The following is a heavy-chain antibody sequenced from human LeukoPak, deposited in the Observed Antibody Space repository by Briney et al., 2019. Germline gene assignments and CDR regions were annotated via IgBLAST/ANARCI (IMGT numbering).Heavy chain of an antibody. CDR3: ARGTLYSSSWLNWFDP. CDR1: GGSSTRYY. V-gene: IGHV4-59*01. CDR2: IYYSGST. J-gene: IGHJ5*02. Sequence: ASETLSLTCTVSGGSSTRYYWNWIRQPPGKGLEWIGYIYYSGSTNYNPSLKSRVSISVDTSKNQFSLKLSSVTAADTAVYYCARGTLYSSSWLNWFDPWGQGTLVTVSS. D-gene: IGHD6-13*01.